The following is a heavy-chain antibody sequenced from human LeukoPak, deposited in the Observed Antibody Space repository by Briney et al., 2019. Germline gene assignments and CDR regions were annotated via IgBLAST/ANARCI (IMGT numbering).Heavy chain of an antibody. Sequence: PGGSLRLSCAASGFTFSSYAMSWVRQAPGKGLEWVSAISGSGGSTYYADSVKGRFTISRDNSKNTLYLQMNSLRAEDTAVYYWAKDMMGGGGFFATGGQEPLVTVSS. D-gene: IGHD3-16*01. CDR3: AKDMMGGGGFFAT. J-gene: IGHJ4*02. V-gene: IGHV3-23*01. CDR1: GFTFSSYA. CDR2: ISGSGGST.